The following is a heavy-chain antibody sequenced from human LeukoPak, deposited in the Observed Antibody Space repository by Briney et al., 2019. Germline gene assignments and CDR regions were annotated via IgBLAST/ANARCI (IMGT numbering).Heavy chain of an antibody. CDR2: IYPGDSGT. J-gene: IGHJ4*02. D-gene: IGHD2-15*01. Sequence: GESLKISCKGSEYSFTSYWIGWVRQMPGKGLEWMGIIYPGDSGTRYSPSFQGQVTISADKSISTAYLQWSSLKASDTAMYYCARQNGGCSGGSCYPDFDYWGQGTLVTVSS. CDR3: ARQNGGCSGGSCYPDFDY. CDR1: EYSFTSYW. V-gene: IGHV5-51*01.